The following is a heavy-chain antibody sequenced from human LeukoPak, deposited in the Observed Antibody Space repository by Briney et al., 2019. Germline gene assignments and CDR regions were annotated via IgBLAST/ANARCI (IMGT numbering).Heavy chain of an antibody. V-gene: IGHV4-39*01. Sequence: PSETLSLTCTVSGDXISSSTYYWGWIRQPPGKGLEWIGTIFYSGSTYYNPSLKSRVTMSVDTSRNQFSLTLSSETVADTAVYYCARSDKAAAGPFDYWGQGTLVTVSS. J-gene: IGHJ4*02. D-gene: IGHD6-13*01. CDR2: IFYSGST. CDR1: GDXISSSTYY. CDR3: ARSDKAAAGPFDY.